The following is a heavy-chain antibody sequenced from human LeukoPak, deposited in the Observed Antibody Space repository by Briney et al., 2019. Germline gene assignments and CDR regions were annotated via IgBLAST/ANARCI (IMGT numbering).Heavy chain of an antibody. J-gene: IGHJ4*02. CDR1: GHIATSYT. Sequence: GASVKVSCKASGHIATSYTIHWVRQAAGQGLEWMGWVNAGNGNTKYSQKFQGRVTINRDTSATTAYMELSSLRSEDTAVYYCARDQFDYYDSSGYSFDYWGQGTLVTVSS. CDR2: VNAGNGNT. D-gene: IGHD3-22*01. V-gene: IGHV1-3*01. CDR3: ARDQFDYYDSSGYSFDY.